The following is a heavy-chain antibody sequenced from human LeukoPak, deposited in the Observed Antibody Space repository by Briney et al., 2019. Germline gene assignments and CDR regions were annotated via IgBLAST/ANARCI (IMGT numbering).Heavy chain of an antibody. CDR2: ISSSGDKT. D-gene: IGHD2-15*01. Sequence: SGGSLRLSCAASGFTFSNYATSWVRQAPGKGLEWVSIISSSGDKTYYADSVKGRFTISRDNSKNTLYLQMISLRAEDTAVYYCAKRGHHCGGSGCHLEYWGQGTLVTVSS. CDR1: GFTFSNYA. V-gene: IGHV3-23*01. J-gene: IGHJ4*02. CDR3: AKRGHHCGGSGCHLEY.